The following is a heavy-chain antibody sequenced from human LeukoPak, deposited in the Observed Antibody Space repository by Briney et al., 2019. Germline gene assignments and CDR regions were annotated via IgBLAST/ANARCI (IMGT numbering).Heavy chain of an antibody. V-gene: IGHV1-8*01. J-gene: IGHJ6*02. D-gene: IGHD6-6*01. CDR3: ASSSSSTVLRYYYGMDV. CDR1: GYTFTSYD. CDR2: MNPNSGNT. Sequence: ASVKVSCKASGYTFTSYDINWVRQATGHGLEWMGWMNPNSGNTGYAQKFQGRVTMTRNTSISTAYMELSSLRSEDTAVYYCASSSSSTVLRYYYGMDVWGQGTTVTVSS.